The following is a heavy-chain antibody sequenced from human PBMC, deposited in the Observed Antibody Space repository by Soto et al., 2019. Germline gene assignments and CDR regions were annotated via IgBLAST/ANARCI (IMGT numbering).Heavy chain of an antibody. V-gene: IGHV4-4*07. CDR2: IYTSGST. D-gene: IGHD3-22*01. CDR3: ARHRTMTNVGEFDY. CDR1: CGSISSYY. J-gene: IGHJ4*02. Sequence: SETLSLTCTGSCGSISSYYLSWIRKPAGKGLEWIGRIYTSGSTNYNPSRKSRVTMSVDTSKNQFSLKLSSVTAADTAVYYCARHRTMTNVGEFDYRGQGTLVTVSS.